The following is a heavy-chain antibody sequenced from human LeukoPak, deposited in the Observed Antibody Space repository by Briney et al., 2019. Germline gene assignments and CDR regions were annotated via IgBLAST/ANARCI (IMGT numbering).Heavy chain of an antibody. Sequence: GASVKVSCKASGYTFASYYMHWVRQAPGQGLEWMGIINPSGGSTSYAQKFQGRVTMTRDTSTSTVYMELSSLRSEDTAVYYCARAVGANYYDSGGYFDYWGQGTLVTVSS. CDR3: ARAVGANYYDSGGYFDY. V-gene: IGHV1-46*01. CDR1: GYTFASYY. J-gene: IGHJ4*02. D-gene: IGHD3-22*01. CDR2: INPSGGST.